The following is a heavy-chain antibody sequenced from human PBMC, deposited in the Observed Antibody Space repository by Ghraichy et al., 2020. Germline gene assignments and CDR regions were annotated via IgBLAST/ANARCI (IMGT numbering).Heavy chain of an antibody. CDR1: GFTLSNYW. D-gene: IGHD5-18*01. J-gene: IGHJ4*02. V-gene: IGHV3-74*01. CDR3: ARVGVETSMVLDY. CDR2: INSDGSRT. Sequence: GGYLRLSCAASGFTLSNYWMHWVRQAPGKGLVWVSRINSDGSRTNYADSVKGRFTISRDNAKNTVYLQMDSLRADDTAVYYCARVGVETSMVLDYWGQGTLVTVSS.